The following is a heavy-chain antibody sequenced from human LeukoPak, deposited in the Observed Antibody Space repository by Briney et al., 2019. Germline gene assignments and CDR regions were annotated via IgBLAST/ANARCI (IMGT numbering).Heavy chain of an antibody. CDR3: VKHSRARTSGWYADY. CDR2: ITTTSST. D-gene: IGHD6-19*01. CDR1: GFTFSSYA. V-gene: IGHV3-23*05. Sequence: GRSLRLSCAASGFTFSSYAMAWVRQAPGKGLEWVSSITTTSSTYYADSVKGRFTVSRDNSTNALSLQMKSLRAADTAVYYCVKHSRARTSGWYADYWGQGTLVTASS. J-gene: IGHJ4*02.